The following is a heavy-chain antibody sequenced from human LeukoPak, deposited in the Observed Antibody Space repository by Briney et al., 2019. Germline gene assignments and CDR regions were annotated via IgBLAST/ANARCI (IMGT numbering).Heavy chain of an antibody. J-gene: IGHJ3*02. CDR2: ISYTAST. CDR1: GGSISSYY. D-gene: IGHD1-26*01. V-gene: IGHV4-59*08. Sequence: PSETLSLTCIVSGGSISSYYWSWIRQPPGKGLEWIGYISYTASTNYNPSTKTRVTISVDTSKKQLSLKLRSVTAADTAVYYCARQDSGTYLNPLDIWGQGTVVTVSS. CDR3: ARQDSGTYLNPLDI.